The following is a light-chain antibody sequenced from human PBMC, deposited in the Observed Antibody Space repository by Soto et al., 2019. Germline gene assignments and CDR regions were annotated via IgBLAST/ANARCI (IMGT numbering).Light chain of an antibody. J-gene: IGKJ1*01. CDR3: HKYGTSPCT. CDR2: GAL. CDR1: QSVTNSY. V-gene: IGKV3-20*01. Sequence: EIVLTQSPGTLSLSPGERATLSCRASQSVTNSYFAWFQQKPGQAPRLLIFGALSRATGIPDRFSGSGSGTGFTLTISRREREDFAVCCCHKYGTSPCTFGQGTQVDIK.